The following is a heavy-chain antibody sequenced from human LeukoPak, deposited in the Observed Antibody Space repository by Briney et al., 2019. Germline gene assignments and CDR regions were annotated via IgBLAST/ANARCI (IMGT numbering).Heavy chain of an antibody. CDR3: ARETERAFDY. CDR1: GFTLSSYV. D-gene: IGHD1-1*01. Sequence: QSGGSLRLSCAASGFTLSSYVMHWVRQAPGKGLEWVAVISYDGSNKYYADSVKGRFTISRDNSKNTLYLQMNSLRAEDTAVYYCARETERAFDYWGQGTLVTVSS. V-gene: IGHV3-30*04. CDR2: ISYDGSNK. J-gene: IGHJ4*02.